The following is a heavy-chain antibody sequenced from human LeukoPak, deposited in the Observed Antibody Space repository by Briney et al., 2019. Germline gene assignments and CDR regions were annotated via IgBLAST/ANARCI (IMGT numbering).Heavy chain of an antibody. J-gene: IGHJ4*03. D-gene: IGHD1-1*01. V-gene: IGHV4-34*01. Sequence: PSETLSLTCAVYGGSFSSYYWSWIRQSPGKGLEWIAEINRRGDANYNASVKSRVTISVDTSKNQFSLKLTSLTAADTAVYFCARGPTISETGYFDSWGQGTLVTVSS. CDR1: GGSFSSYY. CDR3: ARGPTISETGYFDS. CDR2: INRRGDA.